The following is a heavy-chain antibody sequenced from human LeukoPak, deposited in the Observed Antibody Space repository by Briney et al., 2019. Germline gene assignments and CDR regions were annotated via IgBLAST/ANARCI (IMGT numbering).Heavy chain of an antibody. CDR1: GGSISSSSYY. CDR2: IYYSGST. D-gene: IGHD2-21*02. V-gene: IGHV4-39*07. J-gene: IGHJ4*02. CDR3: ARVTYCGGDCYSGRGDYFDY. Sequence: PSETLSLTCTVSGGSISSSSYYWGWIRQPPGKGLEWIGSIYYSGSTYYNPSLKSRVTISVDTSKNQFSLKLSSVTAADTAVYYCARVTYCGGDCYSGRGDYFDYWGQGTLVTVSS.